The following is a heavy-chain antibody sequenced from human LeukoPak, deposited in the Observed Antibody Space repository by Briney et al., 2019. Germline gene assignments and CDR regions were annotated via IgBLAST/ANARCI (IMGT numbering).Heavy chain of an antibody. V-gene: IGHV3-23*01. D-gene: IGHD4-17*01. CDR1: GFTFNNYA. Sequence: GGSLRLSCAASGFTFNNYAMSWVRQAPGKELEWVSLVSSSGDKTYYPESVKGRFTISRDNSKNTLYLQMNSLRAEDTAVYYCANYGRHFASWGQGTLVTVSP. CDR3: ANYGRHFAS. CDR2: VSSSGDKT. J-gene: IGHJ4*02.